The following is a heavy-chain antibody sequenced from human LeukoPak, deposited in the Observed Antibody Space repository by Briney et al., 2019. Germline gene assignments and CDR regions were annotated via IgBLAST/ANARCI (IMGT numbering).Heavy chain of an antibody. CDR2: IYYSGST. D-gene: IGHD1-26*01. Sequence: PSEALSLTCAVYGGSFSGYYWSWIRQHPGKGLEWIGYIYYSGSTYYNPSLKSRVTISVDTSKNQFSLKLSSVTAADTAVYYCARDRDGVGAYDYWGQGTLVTVSS. CDR1: GGSFSGYY. CDR3: ARDRDGVGAYDY. J-gene: IGHJ4*02. V-gene: IGHV4-31*11.